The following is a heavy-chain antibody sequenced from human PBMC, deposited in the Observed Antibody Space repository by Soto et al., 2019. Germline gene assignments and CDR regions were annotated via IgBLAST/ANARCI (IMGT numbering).Heavy chain of an antibody. CDR2: ISYDGSNK. CDR1: GFTFSSYG. CDR3: AKDRWVDAFDI. Sequence: PVGSLRLSCAASGFTFSSYGMHWVSQAPGKGLEWVAVISYDGSNKYYADSVKGRFTISRDNSKNTLYLQMNSLRAEDTAVYYCAKDRWVDAFDIWGQGTMVTVSS. D-gene: IGHD1-26*01. J-gene: IGHJ3*02. V-gene: IGHV3-30*18.